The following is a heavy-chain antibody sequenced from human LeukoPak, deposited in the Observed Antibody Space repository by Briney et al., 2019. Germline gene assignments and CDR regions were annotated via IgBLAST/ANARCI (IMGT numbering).Heavy chain of an antibody. CDR1: GFTVSSNY. V-gene: IGHV3-53*01. CDR2: IYSGGST. Sequence: GGSLRLSCAASGFTVSSNYMSWVRQAPGKGLEWVSVIYSGGSTYYADSVKGRFTISRDNSENTLYLQMNSLRAEDTAVYYCARHRAEYYYGMDVWGQGTTVTVSS. CDR3: ARHRAEYYYGMDV. J-gene: IGHJ6*02. D-gene: IGHD6-25*01.